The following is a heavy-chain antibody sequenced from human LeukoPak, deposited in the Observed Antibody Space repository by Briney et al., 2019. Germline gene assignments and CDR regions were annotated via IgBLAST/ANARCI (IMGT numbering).Heavy chain of an antibody. V-gene: IGHV4-59*12. CDR1: GGSINSYS. D-gene: IGHD3-10*01. J-gene: IGHJ4*02. CDR3: ARSSGSSSDY. CDR2: IYYSGST. Sequence: SETLSLTCTVSGGSINSYSWSWIRQPPGKGLEWIGYIYYSGSTNYNPSLKSRVTISVDTSKNQFSLKLSSVTAADTAVYYCARSSGSSSDYWGQGTLVTVSS.